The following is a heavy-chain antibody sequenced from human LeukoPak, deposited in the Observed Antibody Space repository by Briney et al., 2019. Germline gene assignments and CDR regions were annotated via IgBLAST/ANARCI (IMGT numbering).Heavy chain of an antibody. CDR1: GFTFSSYA. CDR3: AKDSYGSGSYYLYYFDY. D-gene: IGHD3-10*01. J-gene: IGHJ4*02. Sequence: GGSLRLSCAASGFTFSSYAMSWVRQAPGKGLEWVSAISGSGGSTYYADSVKGRFTISRDNSKNTLYLQMNSLRAEDTAVYYCAKDSYGSGSYYLYYFDYWGQGTLVTVSS. V-gene: IGHV3-23*01. CDR2: ISGSGGST.